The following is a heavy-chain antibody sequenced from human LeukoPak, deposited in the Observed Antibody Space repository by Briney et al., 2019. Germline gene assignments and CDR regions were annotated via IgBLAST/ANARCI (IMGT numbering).Heavy chain of an antibody. Sequence: GGSLRLSCAASGFTFSSYGVHWVRQAPGKGLEWVAFIRYDGSNKYYADSVKGRFTISRDNSKNTLYPQMNSLRAEDTAVYYCAKPLRNYCSGGSCQPGFDPWGQGTLVTVSS. CDR2: IRYDGSNK. V-gene: IGHV3-30*02. CDR3: AKPLRNYCSGGSCQPGFDP. D-gene: IGHD2-15*01. CDR1: GFTFSSYG. J-gene: IGHJ5*02.